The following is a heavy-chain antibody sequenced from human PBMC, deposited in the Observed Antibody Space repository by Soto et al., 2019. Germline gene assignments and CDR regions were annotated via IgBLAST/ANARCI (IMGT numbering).Heavy chain of an antibody. CDR2: INPNSGGT. CDR3: ARSFGRQWELPNWFDP. D-gene: IGHD1-26*01. J-gene: IGHJ5*02. Sequence: QVQLVQSGAEVKKPGASVKVSCKASGYTFTGYYMHWVRQAPGQGLEWMGWINPNSGGTNYAQKFQGWVTMTRDTSISTAYMELSRLRSDDTAVYYCARSFGRQWELPNWFDPWGQGTLVTVSS. V-gene: IGHV1-2*04. CDR1: GYTFTGYY.